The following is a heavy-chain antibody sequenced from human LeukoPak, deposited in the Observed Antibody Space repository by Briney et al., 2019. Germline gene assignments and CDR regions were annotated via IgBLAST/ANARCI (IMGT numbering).Heavy chain of an antibody. D-gene: IGHD3-22*01. CDR3: ARDGDSYYYDSSGYYYH. V-gene: IGHV1-18*01. CDR1: GYTFTIYG. Sequence: ASVKVSCKASGYTFTIYGISWVRQAPGQGLEWMGWISAYNGNTNYAQKLQGRVTMTTDTSTSTAYMELRSLRSDDTAVYYCARDGDSYYYDSSGYYYHWGQGTLVTVSS. J-gene: IGHJ5*02. CDR2: ISAYNGNT.